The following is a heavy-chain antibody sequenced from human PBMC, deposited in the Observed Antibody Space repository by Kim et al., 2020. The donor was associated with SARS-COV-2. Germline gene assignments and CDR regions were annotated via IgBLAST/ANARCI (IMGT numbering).Heavy chain of an antibody. J-gene: IGHJ3*02. CDR1: GFTFSNAW. Sequence: GGSLRLSCAASGFTFSNAWMSWVRQAPGKGLEWVGRIKSKTDGGTTDYAAPVKGRFTISRDDSKNTLYLQMNSLKTEDTAVYYCTTAPDYYDSSGYSHDAFDIWGQGTMVTVSS. V-gene: IGHV3-15*01. CDR2: IKSKTDGGTT. D-gene: IGHD3-22*01. CDR3: TTAPDYYDSSGYSHDAFDI.